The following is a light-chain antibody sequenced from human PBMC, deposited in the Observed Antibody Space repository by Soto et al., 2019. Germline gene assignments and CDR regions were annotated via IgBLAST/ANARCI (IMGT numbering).Light chain of an antibody. CDR2: EGS. Sequence: QSVLTQPASVSGSPGQSITISCTGTSSDVGSYNFVSWYQQHPGKAPKVMIYEGSKRTSGVSNRFSGSKSGNTASLTNSGLQAEDEADYYCCSYAGSSTWVFGTGTKVTVL. V-gene: IGLV2-23*01. J-gene: IGLJ1*01. CDR1: SSDVGSYNF. CDR3: CSYAGSSTWV.